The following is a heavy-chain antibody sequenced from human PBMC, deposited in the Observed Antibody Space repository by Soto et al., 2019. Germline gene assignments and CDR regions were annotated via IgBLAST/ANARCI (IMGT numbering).Heavy chain of an antibody. D-gene: IGHD6-13*01. V-gene: IGHV3-30*18. CDR2: MSYDGTKQ. CDR1: GIPFDNDF. J-gene: IGHJ4*02. Sequence: GGFPRSSIANFGIPFDNDFLHFVGKAPCKGLEWVAAMSYDGTKQYYVDSVKGRFTISRDNSRNTLFLQLNSLRDEDTAVYYCAKEYVSTWIDHWGQGT. CDR3: AKEYVSTWIDH.